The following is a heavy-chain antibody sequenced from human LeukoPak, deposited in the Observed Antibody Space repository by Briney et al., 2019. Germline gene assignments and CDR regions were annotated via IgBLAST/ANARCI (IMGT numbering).Heavy chain of an antibody. CDR3: ARTKISSSDWFDP. J-gene: IGHJ5*02. V-gene: IGHV4-61*08. D-gene: IGHD1-26*01. CDR2: IYYSGST. Sequence: PSQTLSLTCTVSGGSISSGGYYWSWIRQPPGKGLEWIGYIYYSGSTNYNPSLKSRVTMSVDTSKNQFSLKLSSVTAADTAVYYCARTKISSSDWFDPWGQGTLVTVSS. CDR1: GGSISSGGYY.